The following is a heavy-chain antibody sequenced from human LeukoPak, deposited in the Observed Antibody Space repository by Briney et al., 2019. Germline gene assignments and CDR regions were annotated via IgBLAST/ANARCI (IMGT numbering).Heavy chain of an antibody. CDR1: GFTFSNYA. Sequence: GGSLRLSCAASGFTFSNYAMSWVRQAPGKGLEWVSAISGSGGSTYYADSVKGRFTISRDNSKNTLCLQMNSLRAEDTAVYYCAKAGGLRVYIGWSQSGYWGQGTLVTVSS. CDR2: ISGSGGST. V-gene: IGHV3-23*01. CDR3: AKAGGLRVYIGWSQSGY. J-gene: IGHJ4*02. D-gene: IGHD6-19*01.